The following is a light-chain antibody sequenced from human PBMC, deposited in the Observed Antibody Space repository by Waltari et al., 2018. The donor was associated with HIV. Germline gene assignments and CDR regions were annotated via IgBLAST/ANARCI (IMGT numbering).Light chain of an antibody. Sequence: DIQMTQSPSSLSASVGDRVTITCRASQNINRYLNWYQQKPGKAPILLIYSTFSLQSGVPSRFSGSGSGTDFTLTISSLQPEDFATYYCQQSYSTPPSTFGQGTKLEIK. CDR3: QQSYSTPPST. CDR2: STF. V-gene: IGKV1-39*01. CDR1: QNINRY. J-gene: IGKJ2*01.